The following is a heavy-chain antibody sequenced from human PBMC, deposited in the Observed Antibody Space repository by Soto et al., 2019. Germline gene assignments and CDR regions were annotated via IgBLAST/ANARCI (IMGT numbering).Heavy chain of an antibody. CDR2: LNPKSGNT. CDR3: ARVRAGGWDFDY. V-gene: IGHV1-8*01. J-gene: IGHJ4*02. D-gene: IGHD6-19*01. Sequence: GASVKVSCKASGYSFTKFDINWVRQAPGQGLEWMGWLNPKSGNTGYAQNLQGRVTMTRDTSISTAYMELRSLRSEDTALYYCARVRAGGWDFDYGGQGTLVT. CDR1: GYSFTKFD.